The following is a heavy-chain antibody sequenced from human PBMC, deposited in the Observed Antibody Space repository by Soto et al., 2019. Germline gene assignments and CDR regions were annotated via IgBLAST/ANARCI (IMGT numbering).Heavy chain of an antibody. CDR3: GREVDRKYEPPRGFDY. Sequence: GSLRLSCAASGFTFSSYAMHWVRQAPGKGLEWVAVISYDGSNKYYADSVKGRFTISRDNSKNTLYLQMNSLRAEDTAVYYCGREVDRKYEPPRGFDYWGPGTLVTVSS. CDR1: GFTFSSYA. CDR2: ISYDGSNK. V-gene: IGHV3-30-3*01. J-gene: IGHJ4*02. D-gene: IGHD3-3*01.